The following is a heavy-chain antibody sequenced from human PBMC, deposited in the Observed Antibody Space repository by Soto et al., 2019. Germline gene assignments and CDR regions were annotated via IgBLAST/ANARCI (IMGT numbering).Heavy chain of an antibody. D-gene: IGHD5-18*01. Sequence: SETLSLTCTVSGGSIRSGGYYWSWVRQNPRRGLEWIGNIYYSGNTYYNPSLKSRLTISVDTSKNQFSLNLSSVTAADTAVYYCARDRLMATAGTARHYFGLDVWGQGATVTVSS. CDR3: ARDRLMATAGTARHYFGLDV. V-gene: IGHV4-31*03. CDR1: GGSIRSGGYY. CDR2: IYYSGNT. J-gene: IGHJ6*02.